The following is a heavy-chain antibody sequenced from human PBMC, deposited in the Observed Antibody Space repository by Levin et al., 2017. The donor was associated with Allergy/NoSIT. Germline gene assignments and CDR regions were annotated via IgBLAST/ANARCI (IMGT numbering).Heavy chain of an antibody. Sequence: GASVKVSCAASGFTVSSSYMNWVRQAPGKGLEWVSIIYSSGTTFYADSVKGRFTISRDNSKNTVFLQMNSLTAEDTAVYYCARAGGGHTYYDFWSAYLDYWGQGTLVTVSS. J-gene: IGHJ4*02. V-gene: IGHV3-53*01. CDR1: GFTVSSSY. CDR3: ARAGGGHTYYDFWSAYLDY. D-gene: IGHD3-3*01. CDR2: IYSSGTT.